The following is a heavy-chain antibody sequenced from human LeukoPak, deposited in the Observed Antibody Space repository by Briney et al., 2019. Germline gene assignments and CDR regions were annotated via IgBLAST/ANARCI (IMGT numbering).Heavy chain of an antibody. D-gene: IGHD1-14*01. CDR1: GGSISSYY. CDR2: IYYSGST. V-gene: IGHV4-59*01. CDR3: ARDRITTLYGSKDAFDI. J-gene: IGHJ3*02. Sequence: PSETLSLTCTVSGGSISSYYCSWIRQPPGKGLEWIGYIYYSGSTNYNPSLKSRVTISVDTSKNQFSLKLSSVTAADTAVYYCARDRITTLYGSKDAFDIWGQGTMVTVSS.